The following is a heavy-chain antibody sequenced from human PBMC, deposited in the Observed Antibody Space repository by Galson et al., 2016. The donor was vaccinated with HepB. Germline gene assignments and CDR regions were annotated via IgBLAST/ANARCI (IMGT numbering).Heavy chain of an antibody. D-gene: IGHD2-8*01. CDR1: GFDVSMYS. J-gene: IGHJ4*02. V-gene: IGHV3-21*01. Sequence: SLRLSCAASGFDVSMYSMNWVRLAPGKGLEWVAIIDTDNQHIYYADSVRGRFTVSRDNAKNSVYLQMNTLRVEDTALYYCARDSAPMVDYWGRGTHVTVSS. CDR2: IDTDNQHI. CDR3: ARDSAPMVDY.